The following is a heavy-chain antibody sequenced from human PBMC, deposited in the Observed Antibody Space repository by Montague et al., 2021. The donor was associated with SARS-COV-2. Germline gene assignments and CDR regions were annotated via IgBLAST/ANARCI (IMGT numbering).Heavy chain of an antibody. CDR2: ISSSSSYI. J-gene: IGHJ3*02. CDR1: GFTFSSYS. Sequence: SLRLSCAASGFTFSSYSMNWVRQAPGKGLEWVSSISSSSSYIYYADSVKGRFTISRDNAKNSLYLQMNSLRAEDAAVYYCARGGYYYYGSVAGHNHAFDIWGQGTMVTVSS. D-gene: IGHD3-10*01. CDR3: ARGGYYYYGSVAGHNHAFDI. V-gene: IGHV3-21*01.